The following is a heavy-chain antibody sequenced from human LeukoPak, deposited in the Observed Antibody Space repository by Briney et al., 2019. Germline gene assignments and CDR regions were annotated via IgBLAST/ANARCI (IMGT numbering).Heavy chain of an antibody. J-gene: IGHJ4*02. CDR3: AVNSYGLSLPY. Sequence: SETLSLTCTVSGGSISSYYWSWIRQPPGKGLEWIGYIYYSGSTNYNPSLKSRVTISVDKSKNQFSLKLSSVTAADTAVYYCAVNSYGLSLPYWGQGTLVTVSS. CDR2: IYYSGST. CDR1: GGSISSYY. V-gene: IGHV4-59*12. D-gene: IGHD5-18*01.